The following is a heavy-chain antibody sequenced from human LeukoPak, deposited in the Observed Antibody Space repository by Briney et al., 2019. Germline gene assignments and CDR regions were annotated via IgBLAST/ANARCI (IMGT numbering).Heavy chain of an antibody. CDR1: GGSISTYY. D-gene: IGHD1-26*01. CDR3: AREEALGSGSFDY. CDR2: IYYSGST. Sequence: PSETLSLTCTVSGGSISTYYWSWIRQPPGKGLEWIGYIYYSGSTSYNPSLKSRVTISVDTSKNQFSLKLSSVTAADTAVYYCAREEALGSGSFDYWGQGTLVTASS. J-gene: IGHJ4*02. V-gene: IGHV4-59*01.